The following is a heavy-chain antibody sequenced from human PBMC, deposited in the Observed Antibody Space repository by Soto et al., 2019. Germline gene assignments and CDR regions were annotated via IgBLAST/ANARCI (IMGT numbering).Heavy chain of an antibody. V-gene: IGHV4-39*01. CDR3: ARRITIFGVVSDY. J-gene: IGHJ4*02. CDR1: GGSISSSSYY. D-gene: IGHD3-3*01. CDR2: IYYSGST. Sequence: QLQLQESGPGLVKPSETLSLTCTVSGGSISSSSYYWGWIRQPPGKGLEWIGSIYYSGSTYYNPSLKSRVTISVDPSKNQFSLKLSSVTAADTAVYYCARRITIFGVVSDYWGQGTLVTVSS.